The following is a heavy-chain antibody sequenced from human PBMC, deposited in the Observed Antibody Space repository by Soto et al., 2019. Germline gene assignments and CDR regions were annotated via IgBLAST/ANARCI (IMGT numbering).Heavy chain of an antibody. CDR3: ARHMAYCGGYCYSGGWFDP. Sequence: QLQLQESGPGLVKPSETLSLTCTVSGGSISSSSYYWGWIRQPPGKGLEWIGGIYYSGSTYYNPSLKSRVTIPVDTSRNQFSLKLSSVTAADTAVYYCARHMAYCGGYCYSGGWFDPWGQGTLVTVSS. CDR2: IYYSGST. CDR1: GGSISSSSYY. D-gene: IGHD2-21*02. V-gene: IGHV4-39*01. J-gene: IGHJ5*02.